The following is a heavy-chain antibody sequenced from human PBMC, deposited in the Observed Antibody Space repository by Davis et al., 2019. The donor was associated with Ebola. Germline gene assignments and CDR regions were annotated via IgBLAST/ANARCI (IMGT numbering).Heavy chain of an antibody. Sequence: GESLKISCAASGFTFSSYWMNWVRQAPGKGLEWVSYISSSSSTIYYADSVKGRFTISRDNAKNSLYLQMNSLRDEDTAVYYCARASHFWSGYYTEGHGMDVWGQGTTVTVSS. J-gene: IGHJ6*02. V-gene: IGHV3-48*02. CDR2: ISSSSSTI. CDR1: GFTFSSYW. D-gene: IGHD3-3*02. CDR3: ARASHFWSGYYTEGHGMDV.